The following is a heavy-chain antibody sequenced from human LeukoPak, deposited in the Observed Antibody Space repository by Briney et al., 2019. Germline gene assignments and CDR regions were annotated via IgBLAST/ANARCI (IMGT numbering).Heavy chain of an antibody. CDR1: GFTFSSYS. D-gene: IGHD4-11*01. J-gene: IGHJ4*02. CDR2: ISSSSSCI. CDR3: ARDKWLTTTHYFDY. Sequence: GGSLRLSCAASGFTFSSYSMNWVRQAPGKGLEWVSSISSSSSCIYYADSVKGRFTVSRDNAKNSVYLQMNSLRAEDTAVYYCARDKWLTTTHYFDYWGQGTLVTVSS. V-gene: IGHV3-21*01.